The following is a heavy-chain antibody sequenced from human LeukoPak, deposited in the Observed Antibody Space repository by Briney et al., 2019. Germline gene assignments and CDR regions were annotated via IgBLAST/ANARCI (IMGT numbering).Heavy chain of an antibody. CDR3: ARRPIPVGATVNDAFDI. V-gene: IGHV4-39*01. D-gene: IGHD1-26*01. J-gene: IGHJ3*02. CDR1: GGSISSSSYY. CDR2: IYYSGST. Sequence: PSETLSLTCTVSGGSISSSSYYWGWIRQPPGKGLEWIGSIYYSGSTYYNPSLKSRVTISVDTSKNQFSLKLSSVTAADTAVYYCARRPIPVGATVNDAFDIWGQGTMVTVSS.